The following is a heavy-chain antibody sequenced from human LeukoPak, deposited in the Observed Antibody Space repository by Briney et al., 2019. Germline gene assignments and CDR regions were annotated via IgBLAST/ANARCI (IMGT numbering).Heavy chain of an antibody. V-gene: IGHV3-7*01. D-gene: IGHD5-18*01. J-gene: IGHJ4*02. CDR2: IKQDGSEK. CDR3: VRDRGYSIHY. Sequence: GGSLRLSCAVSGFTFSNYWMSWVRQAPGKGLEWVANIKQDGSEKYYVDSVKGRFTISRDNAKNSLYLQMNSLRAEDTAVYYCVRDRGYSIHYWGQGTLVTVSS. CDR1: GFTFSNYW.